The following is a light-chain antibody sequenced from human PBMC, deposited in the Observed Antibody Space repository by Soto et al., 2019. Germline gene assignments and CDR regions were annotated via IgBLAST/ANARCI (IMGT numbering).Light chain of an antibody. CDR2: DAS. Sequence: AIQLTQSPSSLSASVGARVTITCRASQGISSALAWYQQKPGKAPKLLIYDASSLESGVPSRFSGSGSGTDFTLTISSLQPEDFATYYCQQFNSYPTWTVGQGTKVEIK. J-gene: IGKJ1*01. CDR1: QGISSA. CDR3: QQFNSYPTWT. V-gene: IGKV1-13*02.